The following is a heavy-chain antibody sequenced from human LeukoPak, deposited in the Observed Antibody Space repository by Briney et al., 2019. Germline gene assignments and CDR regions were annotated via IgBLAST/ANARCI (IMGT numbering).Heavy chain of an antibody. D-gene: IGHD3-22*01. CDR2: IVVGSGNT. CDR1: GFTFTSSA. CDR3: AADYYYDSSGSPYFDY. V-gene: IGHV1-58*02. Sequence: AASVKVSCKASGFTFTSSAMQWVRQARGQRPEWIGWIVVGSGNTNYAQKFQERVTITRDMSTSTAYMELSSLRSEDTAVYYCAADYYYDSSGSPYFDYWGQGTLVTVSS. J-gene: IGHJ4*02.